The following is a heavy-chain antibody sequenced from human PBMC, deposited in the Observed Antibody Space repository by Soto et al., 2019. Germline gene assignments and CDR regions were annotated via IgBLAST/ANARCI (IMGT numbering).Heavy chain of an antibody. CDR2: INSDGSST. CDR1: GFSLRGYW. Sequence: GGSLRLSCAASGFSLRGYWMHWVRQAPGKGLVWVSRINSDGSSTSYADSVKGRFTISRDNAKNTLYPQMNSLRAEDTAVYYCASFRLVTLGMDVWGQGTTVTVSS. V-gene: IGHV3-74*01. CDR3: ASFRLVTLGMDV. D-gene: IGHD3-9*01. J-gene: IGHJ6*02.